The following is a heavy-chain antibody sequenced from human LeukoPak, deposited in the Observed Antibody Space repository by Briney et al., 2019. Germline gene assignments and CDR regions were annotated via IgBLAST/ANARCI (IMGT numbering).Heavy chain of an antibody. J-gene: IGHJ3*02. D-gene: IGHD3-22*01. CDR1: GGSTSSNSCY. CDR2: ISYSGRT. Sequence: PSETLSLTCTVSGGSTSSNSCYWGRIRQPPGKGLECIGRISYSGRTYYNPSLQSRVTISVDTSKNQFSLRLSPVTAADTAVYYCARLRAYYYDSSGSYNFDIWG. V-gene: IGHV4-39*01. CDR3: ARLRAYYYDSSGSYNFDI.